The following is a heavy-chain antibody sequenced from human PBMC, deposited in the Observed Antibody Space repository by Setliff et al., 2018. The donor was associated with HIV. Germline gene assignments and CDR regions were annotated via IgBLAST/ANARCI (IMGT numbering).Heavy chain of an antibody. V-gene: IGHV4-34*01. CDR1: GGSFSAYY. CDR3: ARGGYSYGFGRHRAYFQY. J-gene: IGHJ1*01. CDR2: INLRGGT. Sequence: SETLSLTCAVYGGSFSAYYWSWIRQTPGKGLEWIGEINLRGGTNYNPSLKSRVTRSVDTSKNQFSLKLSSVTAADTAVFYCARGGYSYGFGRHRAYFQYWGQGTQVTVAS. D-gene: IGHD5-18*01.